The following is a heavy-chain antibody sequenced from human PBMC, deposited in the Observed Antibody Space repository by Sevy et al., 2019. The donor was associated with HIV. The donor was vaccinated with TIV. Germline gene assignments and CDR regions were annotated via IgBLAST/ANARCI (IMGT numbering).Heavy chain of an antibody. J-gene: IGHJ4*02. Sequence: WGSLRLSCAASGFTFSSYAMHWVRQAPGKGLEWVAVISYDGSNKYYADSVKGRFTISRDNSKNTLYLQMNSLRAEDTAVYYCARGGELYVEYYFDYWGQGTLVTVSS. CDR1: GFTFSSYA. V-gene: IGHV3-30*04. CDR2: ISYDGSNK. D-gene: IGHD1-26*01. CDR3: ARGGELYVEYYFDY.